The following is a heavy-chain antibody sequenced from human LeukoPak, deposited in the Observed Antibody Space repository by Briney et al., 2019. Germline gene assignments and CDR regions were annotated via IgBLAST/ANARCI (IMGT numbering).Heavy chain of an antibody. CDR1: GFTFSSYA. J-gene: IGHJ4*02. Sequence: QPGRSLRLSCAASGFTFSSYAMHWVRQAPGKGLEWVAVISYDGSNKYYADSVKGLFTISRDNSKNTLYLQMNSLRAEDTAVYYCARGLLLWFGELSQPFDYWGQGTLVTVSS. D-gene: IGHD3-10*01. CDR2: ISYDGSNK. CDR3: ARGLLLWFGELSQPFDY. V-gene: IGHV3-30*04.